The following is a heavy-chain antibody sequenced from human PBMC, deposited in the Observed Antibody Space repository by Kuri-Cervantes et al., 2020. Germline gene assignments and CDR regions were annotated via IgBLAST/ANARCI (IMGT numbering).Heavy chain of an antibody. CDR3: ARDWSMEV. CDR2: ISWSGGTI. J-gene: IGHJ6*03. V-gene: IGHV3-9*01. Sequence: LSLTCAASGFTFNNYAMQWVRQRTGEGLEWVSGISWSGGTIGYADSVKGRFTISRDNAKKSLYLQMNSLRAEDTALYYCARDWSMEVWGKGTTVTVSS. CDR1: GFTFNNYA. D-gene: IGHD3-3*01.